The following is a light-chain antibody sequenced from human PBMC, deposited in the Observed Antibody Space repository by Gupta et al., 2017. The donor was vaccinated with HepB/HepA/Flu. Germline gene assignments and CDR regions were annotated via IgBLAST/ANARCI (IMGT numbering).Light chain of an antibody. Sequence: QSALTQPPSASGSPGQSVTISCTGTSSDVGGYTYVSWYQHHPGKAPNLIIYEVSQRPSGVPDRFSGSRSGNTASLTVSGLQAEDEADFYCSSYAGNNNLLFGGGTKLTVL. J-gene: IGLJ2*01. CDR3: SSYAGNNNLL. CDR2: EVS. V-gene: IGLV2-8*01. CDR1: SSDVGGYTY.